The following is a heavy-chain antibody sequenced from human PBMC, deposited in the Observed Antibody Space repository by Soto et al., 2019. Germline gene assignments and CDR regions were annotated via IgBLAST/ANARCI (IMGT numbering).Heavy chain of an antibody. CDR3: AKDESGVAPFWGYFQH. D-gene: IGHD3-3*01. J-gene: IGHJ1*01. CDR2: ISGSGGST. Sequence: PGGSLRLSCAASGFTFSSYAMSWVRQAPGKGLEWVSAISGSGGSTYYADSVKGRFTISRDNSKNTLYLQMNSLRAEDTAVYYCAKDESGVAPFWGYFQHWGQGTLVTVSS. CDR1: GFTFSSYA. V-gene: IGHV3-23*01.